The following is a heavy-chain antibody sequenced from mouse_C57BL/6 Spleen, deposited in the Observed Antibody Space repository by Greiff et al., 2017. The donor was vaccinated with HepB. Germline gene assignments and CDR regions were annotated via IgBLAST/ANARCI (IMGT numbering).Heavy chain of an antibody. CDR3: TRGVWYFDV. CDR2: IDPETGGT. V-gene: IGHV1-15*01. J-gene: IGHJ1*03. Sequence: VQLQQSGAELVRPGASVTLSCKASGYTFTDYEMHWVKQTPVHGLEWIGAIDPETGGTAYNQKFKGKAILTADKTSSPAYIELRSLTSEDSAVYYCTRGVWYFDVWGTGTTVTVSS. CDR1: GYTFTDYE.